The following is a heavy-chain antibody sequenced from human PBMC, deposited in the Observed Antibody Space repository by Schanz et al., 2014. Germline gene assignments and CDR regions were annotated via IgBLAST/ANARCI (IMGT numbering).Heavy chain of an antibody. V-gene: IGHV1-46*03. CDR2: INPSGGST. CDR3: GRGFSRSYIDF. Sequence: QVQLLQSGAEVKKPGASMKVSCKASGYTFTTYYMLWVRQAPGQGLEWMGIINPSGGSTRYGQKFQGRITVTADTATSTVSLELSSLRSDDTAVYCCGRGFSRSYIDFWGQGTLITVSS. CDR1: GYTFTTYY. D-gene: IGHD6-6*01. J-gene: IGHJ4*02.